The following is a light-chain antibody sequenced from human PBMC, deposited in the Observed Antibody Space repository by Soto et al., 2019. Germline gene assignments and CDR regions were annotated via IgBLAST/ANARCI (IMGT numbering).Light chain of an antibody. J-gene: IGKJ5*01. Sequence: EIVLTQSPATLSLSPGERATLSCRASQSVSSYLAWYQQKPGQAPRLLIYDASNRATGIPARFSGSGSGTDFTLTISNVEPEDFAVYYCQRRSNWPPITFGQGTRLEIK. CDR3: QRRSNWPPIT. V-gene: IGKV3-11*01. CDR1: QSVSSY. CDR2: DAS.